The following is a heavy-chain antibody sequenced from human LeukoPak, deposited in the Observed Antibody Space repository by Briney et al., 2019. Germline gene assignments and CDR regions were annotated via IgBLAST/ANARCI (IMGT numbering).Heavy chain of an antibody. Sequence: GGSLRLSCVASGFTFSRHDMNWVRQAPGKGLEWVAVISYDGSNKYHADSVKGRFTISRDNSKTPLYLQMNSLRTEDTAVYYCAKGVSSSWSNDAFDIWGQGTMVTVSS. D-gene: IGHD6-13*01. V-gene: IGHV3-30*18. J-gene: IGHJ3*02. CDR3: AKGVSSSWSNDAFDI. CDR2: ISYDGSNK. CDR1: GFTFSRHD.